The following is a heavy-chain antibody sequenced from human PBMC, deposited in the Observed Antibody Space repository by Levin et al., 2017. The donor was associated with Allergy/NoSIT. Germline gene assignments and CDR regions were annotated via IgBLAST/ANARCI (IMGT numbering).Heavy chain of an antibody. V-gene: IGHV1-2*02. CDR2: INPNSGGT. D-gene: IGHD3-10*01. CDR3: ARDPDGFGEDDAFDI. CDR1: GYTFTGYY. J-gene: IGHJ3*02. Sequence: ASVKVSCKASGYTFTGYYMHWVRQAPGQGLEWMGWINPNSGGTNYAQKFQGRVTMTRDTSISTAYMELSRLRSDDTAVYYCARDPDGFGEDDAFDIWGQGTMVTVSS.